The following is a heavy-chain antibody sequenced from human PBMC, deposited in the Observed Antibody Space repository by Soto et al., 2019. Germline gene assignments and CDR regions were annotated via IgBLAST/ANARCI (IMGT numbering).Heavy chain of an antibody. J-gene: IGHJ5*02. CDR2: INPNSGGT. Sequence: QVQLVQSGAEVKKPGASVKVSCKASGYTFTGYYMHWVRQAPGQGPEWMGWINPNSGGTNYAQKFQGWVTMTRDTYISTAYMELSRLRSDDTAVYYWARGPVELELQEGWFDPWGQGTLVTVSS. V-gene: IGHV1-2*04. CDR3: ARGPVELELQEGWFDP. D-gene: IGHD1-7*01. CDR1: GYTFTGYY.